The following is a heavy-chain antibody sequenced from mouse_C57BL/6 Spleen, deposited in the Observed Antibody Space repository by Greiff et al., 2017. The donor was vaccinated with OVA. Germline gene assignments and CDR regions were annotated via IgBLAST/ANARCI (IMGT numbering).Heavy chain of an antibody. D-gene: IGHD2-14*01. CDR2: IDPDAGDT. Sequence: QVHLQQSGAELVRPGASVTLSCKASGYTFTDYDMHWVKQTPVHGLEWIGAIDPDAGDTAYNQKFKGKAKVTADTSSSTAYMELRTLTSEDSAVYYCKRDRTGGSPFAYWGQGTLVTVSA. CDR3: KRDRTGGSPFAY. CDR1: GYTFTDYD. V-gene: IGHV1-15*01. J-gene: IGHJ3*01.